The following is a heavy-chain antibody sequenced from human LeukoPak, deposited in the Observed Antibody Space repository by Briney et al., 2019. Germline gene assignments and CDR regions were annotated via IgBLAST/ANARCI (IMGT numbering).Heavy chain of an antibody. CDR2: INQDATEK. J-gene: IGHJ6*04. Sequence: PGGSLRLSCEASGFTFTTFWMSWVRQAPGKGLEWVANINQDATEKYYVDSVKGRFTISRDNAKNSLYLQMNSLRAEDTAVYYCAELGITMIGGVWGKGTTVTISS. D-gene: IGHD3-10*02. CDR1: GFTFTTFW. V-gene: IGHV3-7*01. CDR3: AELGITMIGGV.